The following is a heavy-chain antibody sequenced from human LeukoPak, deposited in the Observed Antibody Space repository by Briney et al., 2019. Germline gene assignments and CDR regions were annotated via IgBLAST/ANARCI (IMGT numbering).Heavy chain of an antibody. CDR2: LSYDGNNK. CDR1: GFSFSHYA. Sequence: GGSLRLSCAASGFSFSHYAMHWVRQAPGKGLEWVAILSYDGNNKHHADSVKRRFTISRDNSKNMVYLQMNSLSPEDTAVYYCARSGLISSYFDSWGQGTLVTVSS. J-gene: IGHJ4*02. V-gene: IGHV3-30-3*01. D-gene: IGHD2-8*01. CDR3: ARSGLISSYFDS.